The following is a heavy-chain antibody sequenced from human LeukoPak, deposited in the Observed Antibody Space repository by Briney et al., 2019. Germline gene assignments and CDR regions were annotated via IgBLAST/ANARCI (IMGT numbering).Heavy chain of an antibody. Sequence: PSETLSLTCTVSGGSITSYYWNWIRQSPGKGLEWIGYVYYSGSTNYNPSPKSRVTISVDTSKNHFSLKLTSVTAADTALYYCARGGSSWYFDYWGQGILVTVSS. V-gene: IGHV4-59*01. D-gene: IGHD6-13*01. CDR2: VYYSGST. CDR1: GGSITSYY. CDR3: ARGGSSWYFDY. J-gene: IGHJ4*02.